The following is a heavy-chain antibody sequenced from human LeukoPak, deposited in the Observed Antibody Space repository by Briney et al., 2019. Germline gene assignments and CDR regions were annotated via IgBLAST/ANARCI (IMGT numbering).Heavy chain of an antibody. Sequence: SETLSLTCAVSGGSISSGGYSRSWIRQPPGEGLEWIGYIYYSGSTYYNPSLKSRVTISVDTSKNQFSLKLSSVTAADTAVYYCAREAYYYGSGSYSSTYYYYYYMDVWGKGTTVTVSS. CDR2: IYYSGST. CDR3: AREAYYYGSGSYSSTYYYYYYMDV. D-gene: IGHD3-10*01. V-gene: IGHV4-30-4*07. CDR1: GGSISSGGYS. J-gene: IGHJ6*03.